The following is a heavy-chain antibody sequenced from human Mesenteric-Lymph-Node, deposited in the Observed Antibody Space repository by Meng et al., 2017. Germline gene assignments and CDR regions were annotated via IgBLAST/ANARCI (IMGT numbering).Heavy chain of an antibody. J-gene: IGHJ4*02. Sequence: EVQLVESGGGLVKPGWSLRLSCAASGFTFISYSMNWVRQAPGKGLEWVSSISSSSSYIYYADSVKGRFTISRDNAKNSLYLQMNSLRAEDTAVYYCARNVRLRDGYNSDYWGQGTLVTVSS. D-gene: IGHD5-24*01. CDR3: ARNVRLRDGYNSDY. CDR1: GFTFISYS. V-gene: IGHV3-21*01. CDR2: ISSSSSYI.